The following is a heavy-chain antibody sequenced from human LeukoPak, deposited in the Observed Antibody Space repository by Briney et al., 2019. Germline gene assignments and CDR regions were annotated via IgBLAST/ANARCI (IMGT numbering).Heavy chain of an antibody. CDR2: IYSGGST. V-gene: IGHV3-53*01. Sequence: GGPLRLSCAASGFTVSSNYMSWVRQAPGKGLEWVSVIYSGGSTYYADSVKGRFTISRDNSKNTLYLQMNSLRAEDTAVYYCARVRSQYYYYGMDVWGQGTTVTVSS. CDR1: GFTVSSNY. J-gene: IGHJ6*02. CDR3: ARVRSQYYYYGMDV.